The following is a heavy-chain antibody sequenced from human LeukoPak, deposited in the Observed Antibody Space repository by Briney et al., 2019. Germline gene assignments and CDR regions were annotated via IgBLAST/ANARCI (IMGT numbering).Heavy chain of an antibody. CDR3: ARSGKSGYLSFDY. V-gene: IGHV1-69*02. Sequence: SVKVSCKASGGTFSSYTISWVRQAPGQGLEWMGRIIPILGIANYAQKFQGRVTITADKSTSTAYMELSSLRSEDTAVYYSARSGKSGYLSFDYWGQGTLVTVSS. CDR2: IIPILGIA. D-gene: IGHD3-22*01. J-gene: IGHJ4*02. CDR1: GGTFSSYT.